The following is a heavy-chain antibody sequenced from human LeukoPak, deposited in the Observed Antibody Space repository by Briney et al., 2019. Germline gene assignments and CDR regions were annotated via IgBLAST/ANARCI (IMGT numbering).Heavy chain of an antibody. D-gene: IGHD3-22*01. J-gene: IGHJ3*01. CDR1: GFTFSSYW. CDR2: INSDESDT. Sequence: GGSLRLSCAASGFTFSSYWMHWVRQAPGKGLVWVSRINSDESDTNYADSVKGRFTISRDNARNTAYLQMNSLRAEDTAVYYCARGWVPSDITLKWGQGTMVTVSS. CDR3: ARGWVPSDITLK. V-gene: IGHV3-74*01.